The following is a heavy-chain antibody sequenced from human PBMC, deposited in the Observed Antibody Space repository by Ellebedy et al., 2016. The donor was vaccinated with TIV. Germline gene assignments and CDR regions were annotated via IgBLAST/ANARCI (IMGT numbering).Heavy chain of an antibody. D-gene: IGHD5-18*01. V-gene: IGHV3-30*03. Sequence: SVKGRFTISRDNAKNTLYLQMDSLRTEDSAVYYCATDLRGYDFYNGLDVWGPGTTVTVSS. J-gene: IGHJ6*02. CDR3: ATDLRGYDFYNGLDV.